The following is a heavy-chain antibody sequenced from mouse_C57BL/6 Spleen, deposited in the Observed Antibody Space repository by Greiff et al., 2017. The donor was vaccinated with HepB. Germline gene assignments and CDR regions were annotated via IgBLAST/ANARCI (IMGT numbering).Heavy chain of an antibody. V-gene: IGHV1-80*01. J-gene: IGHJ2*01. CDR3: ARALYYYGSSRYFDY. Sequence: VQLQQSGAELVKPGASVKISCKASGYAFSSYWMNWVKQRPGKGLEWIGQIYPGDGDTNYNGKFKGKATLTADKSSSTAYMQLSSLTSEVSAVYFCARALYYYGSSRYFDYWGQGTTLTVSS. D-gene: IGHD1-1*01. CDR2: IYPGDGDT. CDR1: GYAFSSYW.